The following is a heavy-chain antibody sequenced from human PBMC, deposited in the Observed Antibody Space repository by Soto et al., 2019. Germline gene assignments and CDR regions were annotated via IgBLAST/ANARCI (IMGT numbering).Heavy chain of an antibody. J-gene: IGHJ3*01. CDR2: ISSSSRT. D-gene: IGHD2-21*02. V-gene: IGHV3-21*01. Sequence: GGSLRLSCAASGFTFSTYSMNWVRQAPGKGLEWVSSISSSSRTTYADSVKGRFTISRDNAKNTMYLQMNSLRAEDTAVYYCARGDLGGFDLWGQGTTVTVSS. CDR1: GFTFSTYS. CDR3: ARGDLGGFDL.